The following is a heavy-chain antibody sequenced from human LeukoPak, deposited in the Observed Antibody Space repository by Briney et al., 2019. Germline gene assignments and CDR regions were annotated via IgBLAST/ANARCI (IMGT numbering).Heavy chain of an antibody. CDR2: ISSSSSYI. D-gene: IGHD3-22*01. J-gene: IGHJ4*02. V-gene: IGHV3-21*04. Sequence: GGSLRLSCAASGFTFSSYSMNWVRQAPGKGLEWVSSISSSSSYIYYADSVKGRFTISRDNAKNSLYLQMNSLRAEDTALYYCAKDGYYYDSSGYIDYWGQGTLVTVSS. CDR3: AKDGYYYDSSGYIDY. CDR1: GFTFSSYS.